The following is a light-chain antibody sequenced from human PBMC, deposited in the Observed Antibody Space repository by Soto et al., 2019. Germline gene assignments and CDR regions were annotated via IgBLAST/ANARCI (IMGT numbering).Light chain of an antibody. Sequence: EIVLTQSPGTLSLSPGERATLSCRASQSVGSSLSWYQRKPGQAPRLLIYGASTRATGIPVTFSGSVSGTEFTLTISSLQSEDFSVYYCQQYNSWPLTFGGGTKVDI. CDR3: QQYNSWPLT. CDR1: QSVGSS. J-gene: IGKJ4*01. V-gene: IGKV3-15*01. CDR2: GAS.